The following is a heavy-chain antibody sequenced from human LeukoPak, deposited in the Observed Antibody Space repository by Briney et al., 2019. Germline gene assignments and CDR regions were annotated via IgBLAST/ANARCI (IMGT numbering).Heavy chain of an antibody. Sequence: SETLSLTCTVSGGSISSNNYYWGWIRQPPGEKLEWMGSFYYGGSTYDNPSLKSRVTISVDTSKNQFSLKLNSVTAADTAVYFCARRTYSASYWKHFDYWGQGTLVTVSS. CDR3: ARRTYSASYWKHFDY. D-gene: IGHD1-26*01. J-gene: IGHJ4*02. CDR2: FYYGGST. V-gene: IGHV4-39*01. CDR1: GGSISSNNYY.